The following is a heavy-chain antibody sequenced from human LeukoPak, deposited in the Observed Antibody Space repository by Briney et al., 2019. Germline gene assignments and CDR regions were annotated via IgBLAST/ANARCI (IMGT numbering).Heavy chain of an antibody. V-gene: IGHV3-23*01. Sequence: GGSLRLSCEASGFVFRSFALAWVRQAPGKGLEWVSSITANGDRSYYADSVRGRFTISRDNSKNTVYLEMSSLSAEDTALYYCATFGIIIRNDYFDFWGQGTQVIVSS. D-gene: IGHD3-3*01. CDR1: GFVFRSFA. CDR2: ITANGDRS. CDR3: ATFGIIIRNDYFDF. J-gene: IGHJ4*02.